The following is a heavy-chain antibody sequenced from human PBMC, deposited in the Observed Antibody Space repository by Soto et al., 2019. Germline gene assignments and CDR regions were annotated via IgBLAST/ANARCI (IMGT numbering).Heavy chain of an antibody. J-gene: IGHJ5*02. CDR3: VKGLPGITGTRGWFDP. D-gene: IGHD1-7*01. CDR2: ISYDGSNK. Sequence: GGSLRLSCAASGFTFSSYGMHWVRQAPGKGLEWVAVISYDGSNKYYADSVKGRFTISRDNSKNTLYLQMNSLRAEDTAVYYCVKGLPGITGTRGWFDPWGQGTLVTVSS. V-gene: IGHV3-30*18. CDR1: GFTFSSYG.